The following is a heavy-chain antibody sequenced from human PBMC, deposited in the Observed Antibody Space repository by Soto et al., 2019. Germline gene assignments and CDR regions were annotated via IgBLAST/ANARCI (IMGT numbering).Heavy chain of an antibody. CDR1: GYSFTSYW. D-gene: IGHD2-8*01. V-gene: IGHV5-51*01. CDR3: ARQGVLMVYAMFEVVGASWFDP. J-gene: IGHJ5*02. Sequence: GESLKISCKGSGYSFTSYWIGWVRQMPGKGLEWMGIIYPGDSDTRYSPSFQGQVTISADKSISTAYLQWSSLKASDTAMYYCARQGVLMVYAMFEVVGASWFDPWGQGTLVTVSS. CDR2: IYPGDSDT.